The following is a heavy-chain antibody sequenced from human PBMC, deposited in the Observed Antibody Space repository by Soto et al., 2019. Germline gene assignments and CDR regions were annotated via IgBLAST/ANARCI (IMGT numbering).Heavy chain of an antibody. V-gene: IGHV3-30-3*01. J-gene: IGHJ4*02. Sequence: QVQLVESGGGVVQPGRSLRLSCAASGFTFSTYTLHWVRQAPGKGLEWVAVISFDGSNKYYADSLEGRFTISRDNSKKTLYLEMNSLRAEDTGLYYCARDESTTAPFDYWGQGTLVTVSS. CDR1: GFTFSTYT. CDR2: ISFDGSNK. CDR3: ARDESTTAPFDY. D-gene: IGHD4-17*01.